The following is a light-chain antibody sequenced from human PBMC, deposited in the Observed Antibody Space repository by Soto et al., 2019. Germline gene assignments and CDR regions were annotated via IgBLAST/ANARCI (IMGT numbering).Light chain of an antibody. Sequence: DVQMTQSPSTLSASVGDRVTITCRYSQSISKWLAWHQQKPGKAPNLLIYDASTLNTGVPSRFRGSGSGTEFTLTISSLQPDDFATYYCQQYESYSAWTCGEGTKGDI. CDR1: QSISKW. CDR3: QQYESYSAWT. J-gene: IGKJ1*01. V-gene: IGKV1-5*01. CDR2: DAS.